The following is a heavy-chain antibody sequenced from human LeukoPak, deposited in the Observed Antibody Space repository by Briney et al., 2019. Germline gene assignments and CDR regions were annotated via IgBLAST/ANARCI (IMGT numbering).Heavy chain of an antibody. CDR1: GFTFSSYW. J-gene: IGHJ4*02. CDR2: IKQDGSEK. CDR3: AKQRYGGEDY. V-gene: IGHV3-7*01. D-gene: IGHD3-16*01. Sequence: GGSLRLSCAASGFTFSSYWMSWVRQAPGKGLEWVANIKQDGSEKYYVDSVKGRFAISRDNAKNSLYLQMNSLRAEDTAMYYCAKQRYGGEDYWGQGTLVTVSS.